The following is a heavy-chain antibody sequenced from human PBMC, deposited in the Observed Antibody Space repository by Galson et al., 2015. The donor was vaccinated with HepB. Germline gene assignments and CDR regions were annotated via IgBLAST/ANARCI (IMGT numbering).Heavy chain of an antibody. CDR3: ARGDSNYYYAMDV. V-gene: IGHV1-46*03. CDR2: IKPGGGSK. CDR1: GYTFSSYY. D-gene: IGHD2-21*01. Sequence: SVKVSCKASGYTFSSYYIHWVRQAPGQGLEWMGLIKPGGGSKIYSRKFQGRVTMTRDTSTSTMYMQLSGMRSEDTAVYYCARGDSNYYYAMDVWGQGTTVTVSS. J-gene: IGHJ6*02.